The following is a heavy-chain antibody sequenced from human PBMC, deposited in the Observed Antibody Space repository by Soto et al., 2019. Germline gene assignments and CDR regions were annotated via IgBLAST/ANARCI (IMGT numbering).Heavy chain of an antibody. D-gene: IGHD6-13*01. CDR1: GGSISSGGYS. CDR2: ISHSGST. V-gene: IGHV4-30-2*01. CDR3: ASGVPAAGPYFDY. J-gene: IGHJ4*02. Sequence: PSETLSLTCEVSGGSISSGGYSWNWIRQPPGKGLEWIGYISHSGSTYYNPSLKSRVTIAVDRSKNQFSLKLNSVTAADTAVYFCASGVPAAGPYFDYWGQGTLVTVSS.